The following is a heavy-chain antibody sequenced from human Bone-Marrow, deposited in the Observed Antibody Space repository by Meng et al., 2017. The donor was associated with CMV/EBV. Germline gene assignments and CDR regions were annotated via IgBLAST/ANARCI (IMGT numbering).Heavy chain of an antibody. V-gene: IGHV3-20*04. CDR2: IGWGGQAT. Sequence: GGSLRLSCVTSGFTFANYGLSWVRQCPGKGLEWVSGIGWGGQATGYADSVRGRFTISRDDAKNSLFLQRDSLRAEDTALYFCVRDFYFDNTGYYGLGPWGQGTPVTVSS. J-gene: IGHJ5*02. CDR3: VRDFYFDNTGYYGLGP. CDR1: GFTFANYG. D-gene: IGHD3-22*01.